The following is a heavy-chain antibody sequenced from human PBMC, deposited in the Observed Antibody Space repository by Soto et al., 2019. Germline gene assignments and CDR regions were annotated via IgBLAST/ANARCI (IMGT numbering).Heavy chain of an antibody. J-gene: IGHJ4*02. CDR1: GYXFPSNW. D-gene: IGHD6-6*01. CDR3: GRQVRMYRGSSCYFAY. V-gene: IGHV5-51*01. Sequence: PXEXLKIPCKCSGYXFPSNWLPWMRHMPGKGLEWMGIIYPGNSDTRYSPTFQGQVTISADKSISTAYLQWSSLNSSDTAMYYCGRQVRMYRGSSCYFAYWGQGTVVTV. CDR2: IYPGNSDT.